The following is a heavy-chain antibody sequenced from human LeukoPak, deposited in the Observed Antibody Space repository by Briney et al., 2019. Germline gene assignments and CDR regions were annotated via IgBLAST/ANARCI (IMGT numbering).Heavy chain of an antibody. Sequence: SETLSRTCAVYGGSFSGYYWSWIRQPPGKGLEWIGEINHSGSTNYNPSLKSRVTISVDTSKNQFSLKLSSVTAADTAVYYCATDRKLSSSSTFDYWGQGTLVTVSS. J-gene: IGHJ4*02. CDR3: ATDRKLSSSSTFDY. CDR2: INHSGST. V-gene: IGHV4-34*01. D-gene: IGHD6-6*01. CDR1: GGSFSGYY.